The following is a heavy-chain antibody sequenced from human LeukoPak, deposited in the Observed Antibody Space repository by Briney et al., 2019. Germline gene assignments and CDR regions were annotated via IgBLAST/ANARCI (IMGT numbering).Heavy chain of an antibody. V-gene: IGHV1-18*01. D-gene: IGHD2-21*01. Sequence: XXXKXXGYTFTSYGISWVRQAPGQGLEWMGWISAYNGNTNYAQKLQGRVTMTTDTSTSTAYMELRSLRSDDTAVYYCAGDTDHMNWFDPWGQGTLVTVSS. CDR1: GYTFTSYG. CDR3: AGDTDHMNWFDP. CDR2: ISAYNGNT. J-gene: IGHJ5*02.